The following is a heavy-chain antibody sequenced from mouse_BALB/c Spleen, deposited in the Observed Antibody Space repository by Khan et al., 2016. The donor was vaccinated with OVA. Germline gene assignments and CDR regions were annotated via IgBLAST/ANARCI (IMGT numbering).Heavy chain of an antibody. CDR3: AKGRGYYAVDY. Sequence: VQLQESGPGLVAPSQSLSITCTVSGFSLTSYGVSWVRQPPGKGLEWLGVIWGDGNSNFHSALRSRLSISKDNSKSQVFLKLNSLQTDDTATYXCAKGRGYYAVDYWGQGTSVTVSS. V-gene: IGHV2-3*01. CDR1: GFSLTSYG. J-gene: IGHJ4*01. CDR2: IWGDGNS.